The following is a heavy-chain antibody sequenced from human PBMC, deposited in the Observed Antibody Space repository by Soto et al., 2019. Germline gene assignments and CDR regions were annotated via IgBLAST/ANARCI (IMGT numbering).Heavy chain of an antibody. CDR2: IYYSGST. CDR3: ARDETDYDSSGYYYVEYFQH. CDR1: GGSISSGGYY. D-gene: IGHD3-22*01. V-gene: IGHV4-31*03. Sequence: QVQLQESGPGLVKPSQTLSLTCTVSGGSISSGGYYWSWIRQHPGKVLEWIGYIYYSGSTYYNPSLKSRVSISVDTSKNQFSLKLSSVPAADTAVYYCARDETDYDSSGYYYVEYFQHWGQGTLVTVSS. J-gene: IGHJ1*01.